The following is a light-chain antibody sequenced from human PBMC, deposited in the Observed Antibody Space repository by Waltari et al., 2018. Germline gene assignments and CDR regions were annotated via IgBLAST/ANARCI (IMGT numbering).Light chain of an antibody. CDR2: YAS. CDR1: QSLGGS. J-gene: IGKJ2*01. CDR3: HQSNILPRT. V-gene: IGKV6-21*02. Sequence: EIVLTQSPASPSVTPKEKVTITCRASQSLGGSLHWSQQKPDQSPRLLVKYASQSISGVPSRFSGSGYGTDFTLTINSLETEDAATYYCHQSNILPRTFGRGTKLEIK.